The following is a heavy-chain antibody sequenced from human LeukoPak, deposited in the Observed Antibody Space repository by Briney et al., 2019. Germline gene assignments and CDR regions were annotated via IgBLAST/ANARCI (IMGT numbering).Heavy chain of an antibody. J-gene: IGHJ4*02. CDR3: ARWVGATRYFDY. D-gene: IGHD1-26*01. Sequence: GESLKISCKGSGYTFTSYDINWVRQATGQGLEWMGWMNPNSGNTGYAQKFQGRVTITRNTSISTAFMELSSLRSEDTAVYYCARWVGATRYFDYWGQGTLVTVSS. CDR1: GYTFTSYD. V-gene: IGHV1-8*03. CDR2: MNPNSGNT.